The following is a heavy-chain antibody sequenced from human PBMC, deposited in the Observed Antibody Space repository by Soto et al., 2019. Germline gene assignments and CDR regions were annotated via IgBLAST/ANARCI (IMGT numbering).Heavy chain of an antibody. CDR2: ISSSGSTI. Sequence: EVQLVASGGGLVQPGGSLRLSCAASGFTFSSYSMNWVRQAPGKGLEWVSYISSSGSTIYYADSVKGRFTISRDTGKNSLYLQMNSLRDEDTAVYYCATELRMVYAIDFAYWGQGTLVTVSS. V-gene: IGHV3-48*02. CDR1: GFTFSSYS. D-gene: IGHD2-8*01. CDR3: ATELRMVYAIDFAY. J-gene: IGHJ4*02.